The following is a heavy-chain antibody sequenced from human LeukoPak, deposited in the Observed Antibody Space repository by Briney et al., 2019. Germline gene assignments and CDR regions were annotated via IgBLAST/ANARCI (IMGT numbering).Heavy chain of an antibody. CDR1: GFTFSSYW. V-gene: IGHV3-7*03. Sequence: PGGSLRLSCAASGFTFSSYWMSWVRQAPGKGLEWVANIKQDGSEKYYADSVKGQFTISRDNAKNSLYLQMNSLRAEDTAVYYCARGDVVVPAARSGYYYGMDVWGQGTTVTVSS. CDR2: IKQDGSEK. D-gene: IGHD2-2*01. CDR3: ARGDVVVPAARSGYYYGMDV. J-gene: IGHJ6*02.